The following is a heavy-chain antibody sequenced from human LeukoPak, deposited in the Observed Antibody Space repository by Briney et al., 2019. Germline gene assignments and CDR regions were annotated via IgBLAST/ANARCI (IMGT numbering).Heavy chain of an antibody. D-gene: IGHD3-3*01. CDR3: ARVAAQGDDFWSGYYWNWFDP. CDR1: GYTFTGYY. Sequence: ASVKASCKASGYTFTGYYMHWVRQAPGQGLEWMGWINPNSGGTNYAQKFQGRVTMTRDTSISTAYMELSRLRSDDTAVYYCARVAAQGDDFWSGYYWNWFDPWGQGTLVTVSS. CDR2: INPNSGGT. J-gene: IGHJ5*02. V-gene: IGHV1-2*02.